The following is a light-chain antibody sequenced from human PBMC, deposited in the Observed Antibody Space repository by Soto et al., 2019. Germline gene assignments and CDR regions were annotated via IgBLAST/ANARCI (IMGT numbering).Light chain of an antibody. CDR3: AAWDDSLNGPV. V-gene: IGLV1-44*01. CDR2: SNK. Sequence: QLVLTQPPSASGTPGQRVTISCSGSSSNIGSNTVNWYQQLPGTAPKLLIYSNKQRRSGVRDRFSGSKSGTSASVAISGLQAEDEADYYCAAWDDSLNGPVFGGGTKLTVL. CDR1: SSNIGSNT. J-gene: IGLJ2*01.